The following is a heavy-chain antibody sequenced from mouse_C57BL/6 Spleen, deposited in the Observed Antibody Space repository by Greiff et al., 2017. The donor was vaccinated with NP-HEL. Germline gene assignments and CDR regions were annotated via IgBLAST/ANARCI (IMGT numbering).Heavy chain of an antibody. D-gene: IGHD6-1*01. Sequence: EVQRVESGGGLVQPGGSLSLSCAASGFTFTDYYMSWVRQPPGKALEWLGFIRNKANGYTTEYSASVKGRFTISRDNSQSILYLQMNALRAEDSATYYCARYIPNLYAMDYWGQGTSVTVSS. CDR1: GFTFTDYY. V-gene: IGHV7-3*01. CDR3: ARYIPNLYAMDY. J-gene: IGHJ4*01. CDR2: IRNKANGYTT.